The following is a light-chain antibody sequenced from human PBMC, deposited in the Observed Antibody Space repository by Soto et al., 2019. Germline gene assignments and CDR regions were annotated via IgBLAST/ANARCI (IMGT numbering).Light chain of an antibody. CDR3: CSYAGSTTHV. V-gene: IGLV2-23*02. J-gene: IGLJ1*01. CDR2: DVS. CDR1: SSVVGSYDL. Sequence: QSVLTQPASVSGSPRQSITISCPGTSSVVGSYDLVSWYQQHPGKAPKLIIYDVSKRPSGVSSRFSGSKSGNTASLTISGLQAEDEADYYCCSYAGSTTHVFGTGTKVTVL.